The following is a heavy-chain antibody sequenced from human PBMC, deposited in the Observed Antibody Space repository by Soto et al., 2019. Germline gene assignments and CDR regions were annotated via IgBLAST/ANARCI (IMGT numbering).Heavy chain of an antibody. J-gene: IGHJ6*02. V-gene: IGHV4-31*03. Sequence: QVQLQESGPGLVKPSQTLSLTCTVSGGSISSGGYFWSWIRQHPGKGLEWIGFIYYSGSTYYNPSLKSRVTISVDTSKNQFSLKLSSVTAADTAVYYCAREGAAPYYYYGMDVWGQGTTV. CDR1: GGSISSGGYF. CDR2: IYYSGST. D-gene: IGHD6-6*01. CDR3: AREGAAPYYYYGMDV.